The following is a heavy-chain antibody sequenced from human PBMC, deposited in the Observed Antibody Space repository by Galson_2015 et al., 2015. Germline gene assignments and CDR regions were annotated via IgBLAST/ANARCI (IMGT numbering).Heavy chain of an antibody. CDR2: IYYSGST. Sequence: LSLTCTVSGGSISSGDYYWSWIRQPPGKGLEWIGYIYYSGSTYYNPSLKSRVTISVDTSKNQFSLKLSSVTAADTAVYYCARQGDYDAFDIWGQGTMVTVSS. D-gene: IGHD4-17*01. J-gene: IGHJ3*02. CDR1: GGSISSGDYY. CDR3: ARQGDYDAFDI. V-gene: IGHV4-30-4*01.